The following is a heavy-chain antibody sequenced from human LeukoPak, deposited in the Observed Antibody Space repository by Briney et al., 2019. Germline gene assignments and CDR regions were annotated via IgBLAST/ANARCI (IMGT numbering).Heavy chain of an antibody. D-gene: IGHD2-15*01. V-gene: IGHV4-39*07. CDR2: IYYSGST. CDR3: ARVWGYCSGGSCYSIPWFDP. CDR1: GGSISSSSYY. J-gene: IGHJ5*02. Sequence: PSETLSLTCTVSGGSISSSSYYWGWIRQPPGKGLEWIGSIYYSGSTYYNPSLKSRVTISVDTSKNQFSLKLSSVTAADTAVYYCARVWGYCSGGSCYSIPWFDPWGQGTLVTVSS.